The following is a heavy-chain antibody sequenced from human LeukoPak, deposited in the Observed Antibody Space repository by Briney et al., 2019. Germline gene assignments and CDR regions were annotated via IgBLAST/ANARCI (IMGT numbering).Heavy chain of an antibody. CDR1: GFTFNRYW. CDR3: ARESGEFGLGYQLDP. J-gene: IGHJ5*02. V-gene: IGHV3-7*03. CDR2: IKQDGSEK. D-gene: IGHD2-2*01. Sequence: GGSLRLSCAASGFTFNRYWMSWVRQAPGKGLEWVANIKQDGSEKYYVDSVKGRFTISRDNAKNSLYLQMNSLRAEDTAVYHCARESGEFGLGYQLDPWGQGTLVSVSS.